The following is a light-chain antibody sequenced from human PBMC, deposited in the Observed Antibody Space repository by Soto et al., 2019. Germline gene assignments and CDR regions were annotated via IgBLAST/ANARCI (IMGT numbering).Light chain of an antibody. J-gene: IGLJ1*01. CDR3: QVWNSSSDHYV. V-gene: IGLV3-21*02. CDR1: IIGSES. CDR2: DDS. Sequence: SYDLTQPPSVSVAPGQTARFTCGGDIIGSESVHWYQQKPGQAPIVVVYDDSDRPSGVPERFSGSSSGNTATLTISGVEAGDEADYYCQVWNSSSDHYVFGTGTRSPS.